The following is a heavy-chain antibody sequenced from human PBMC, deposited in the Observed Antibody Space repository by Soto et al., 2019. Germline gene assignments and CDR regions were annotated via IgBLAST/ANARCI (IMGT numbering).Heavy chain of an antibody. CDR3: ARGVGYAGVDY. J-gene: IGHJ4*02. Sequence: QVQLQQWGAGLLKPSETLSLTCAVYGGSFSAYYWSWIRQPPGKGLEWIGEINHSGSTNYNPSLKRXXTXSXGRSKNQFSLKLSSVTAADTAAYYCARGVGYAGVDYWGQGTLVTVSS. CDR2: INHSGST. V-gene: IGHV4-34*01. D-gene: IGHD5-12*01. CDR1: GGSFSAYY.